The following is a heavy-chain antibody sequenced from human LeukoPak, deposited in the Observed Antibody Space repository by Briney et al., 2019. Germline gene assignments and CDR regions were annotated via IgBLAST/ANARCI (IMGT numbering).Heavy chain of an antibody. CDR3: AKANPLIVGARAGGPINF. D-gene: IGHD1-26*01. CDR2: VYGGGST. CDR1: GFTVSNNY. V-gene: IGHV3-53*05. Sequence: GGSLRLSCAASGFTVSNNYMSWVRQAPRKGLEWVSVVYGGGSTHHADSVQGRFTISRDNSKNSLYLQLNSLRTGDTTVYYCAKANPLIVGARAGGPINFWGQGTMVTVSS. J-gene: IGHJ3*01.